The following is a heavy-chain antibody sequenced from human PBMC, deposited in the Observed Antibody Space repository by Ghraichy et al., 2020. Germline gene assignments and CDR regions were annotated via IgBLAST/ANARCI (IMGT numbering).Heavy chain of an antibody. CDR3: ARRDSRDGYNVDF. D-gene: IGHD5-24*01. CDR1: AFTFSDYY. Sequence: GGSLRLSCAASAFTFSDYYMSWMRQAPGKGLEWVSYISSDSSYTNYADSVKGRFTISRDNAKNSLYLQMNSLRVEDTAVYYCARRDSRDGYNVDFWGQGTLVTVSS. CDR2: ISSDSSYT. J-gene: IGHJ4*02. V-gene: IGHV3-11*06.